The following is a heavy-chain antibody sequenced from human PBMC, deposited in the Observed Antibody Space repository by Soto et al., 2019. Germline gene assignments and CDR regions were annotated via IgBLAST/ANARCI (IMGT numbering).Heavy chain of an antibody. D-gene: IGHD4-17*01. CDR3: ARPHGDFSWYFDL. CDR2: ISYDGSNK. V-gene: IGHV3-30-3*01. Sequence: QVQLVESGGGVVQPGRSLRLSCAASGFTFSSYAMHWVRQAPGKGLEWVAVISYDGSNKYYADSVKGRFTFSRDNSKNTLYLQMNSLRAEDTAVYYCARPHGDFSWYFDLWGRGTLVTVSS. J-gene: IGHJ2*01. CDR1: GFTFSSYA.